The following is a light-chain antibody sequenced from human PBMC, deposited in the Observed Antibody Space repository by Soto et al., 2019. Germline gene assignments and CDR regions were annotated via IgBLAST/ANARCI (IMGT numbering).Light chain of an antibody. CDR1: QSVSSY. CDR3: QHRSDFPLT. V-gene: IGKV3-11*01. CDR2: DAS. Sequence: EIVLTQSPGTLSLSPGDRATLSCRASQSVSSYLAWYQQKPGQAPRLLIYDASNRATGIPARFSGSGSGTAFTLTIRSLEPEDFAVYYCQHRSDFPLTFGGGTKVEI. J-gene: IGKJ4*01.